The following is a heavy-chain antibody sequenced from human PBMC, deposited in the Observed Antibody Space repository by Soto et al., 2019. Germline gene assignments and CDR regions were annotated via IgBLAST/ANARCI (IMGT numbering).Heavy chain of an antibody. CDR1: GGSISSGGYS. CDR3: ARAENLYCTNGVCYTGPFDY. J-gene: IGHJ4*02. V-gene: IGHV4-31*03. Sequence: KPSETLSLTCTVSGGSISSGGYSWSWIRQHPGKGLEWIGYIYYSGSTYYNPSLKSRVTISVDTSKNQFSLKLSSVTAADTAVYYCARAENLYCTNGVCYTGPFDYWGQGTLVTVSS. CDR2: IYYSGST. D-gene: IGHD2-8*01.